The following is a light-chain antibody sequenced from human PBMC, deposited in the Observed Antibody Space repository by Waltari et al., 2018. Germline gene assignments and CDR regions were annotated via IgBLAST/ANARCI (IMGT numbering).Light chain of an antibody. Sequence: SGRAWRSVTNYVAGDKQNPGQAPRLLNYGTANSATGIPARFRGSGFGTDFTLTISSLEPEDCAVYYWQQRRDWPLTVGGWTKVEIK. CDR3: QQRRDWPLT. CDR1: RSVTNY. V-gene: IGKV3-11*01. CDR2: GTA. J-gene: IGKJ4*01.